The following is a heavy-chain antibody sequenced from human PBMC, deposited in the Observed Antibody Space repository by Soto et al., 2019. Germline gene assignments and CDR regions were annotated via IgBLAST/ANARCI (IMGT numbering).Heavy chain of an antibody. CDR1: RDSISSNNYN. J-gene: IGHJ6*02. CDR3: ARHPGYCTGTSCYGYYTMDV. V-gene: IGHV4-39*01. Sequence: SETLTINSTASRDSISSNNYNSGWIRQPPGKGLEWIGGINYSGNTYYDPSLKSRVTISVDTSKNQFSLMLTSVTAADTAVYYCARHPGYCTGTSCYGYYTMDVWGQGTTVT. D-gene: IGHD2-2*01. CDR2: INYSGNT.